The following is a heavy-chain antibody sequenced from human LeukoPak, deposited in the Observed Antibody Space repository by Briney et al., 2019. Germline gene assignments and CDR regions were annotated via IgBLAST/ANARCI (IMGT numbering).Heavy chain of an antibody. Sequence: PGGSLRLSCRDSGITFGDYAMSRVRQAPGKGLEWVSFIRSKAYGGTTEYAASVKGRFTISRDDYKSIAYLQMNSLKTEDTAVYYCTSDWNFAYWGQGTLVTVSS. J-gene: IGHJ4*02. V-gene: IGHV3-49*04. CDR1: GITFGDYA. CDR3: TSDWNFAY. D-gene: IGHD3-3*01. CDR2: IRSKAYGGTT.